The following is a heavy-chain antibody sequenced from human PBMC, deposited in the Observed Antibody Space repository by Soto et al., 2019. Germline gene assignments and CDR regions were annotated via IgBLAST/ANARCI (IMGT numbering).Heavy chain of an antibody. Sequence: AAVKVCSKASCYTFPSYYMNWVRQPPGQELEWMGIINPIGGSTRDAQKFQGGVTMSSETFTSTVCMTLCSLRSHFRSVYYCASVRSRYFRQFEYWVQGNLLTAS. CDR2: INPIGGST. V-gene: IGHV1-46*01. J-gene: IGHJ4*02. CDR3: ASVRSRYFRQFEY. CDR1: CYTFPSYY. D-gene: IGHD3-22*01.